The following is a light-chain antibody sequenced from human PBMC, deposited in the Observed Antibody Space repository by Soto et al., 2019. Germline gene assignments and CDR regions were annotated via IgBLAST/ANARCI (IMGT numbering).Light chain of an antibody. J-gene: IGKJ4*01. CDR2: DPS. CDR1: KSVSSS. V-gene: IGKV3-11*01. Sequence: EIVLTQSPATLYFSPGERATLSCRASKSVSSSLAWYQQKPGQAPRLLIYDPSNRATGIPARFSGSGSGTDFTLTIIRLEPEDFAVYYCQQRSNWPLTFGGGTKVEIK. CDR3: QQRSNWPLT.